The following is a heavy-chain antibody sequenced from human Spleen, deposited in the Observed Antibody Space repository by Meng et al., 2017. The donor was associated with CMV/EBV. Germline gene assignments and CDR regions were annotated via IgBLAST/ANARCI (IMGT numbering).Heavy chain of an antibody. V-gene: IGHV3-23*01. D-gene: IGHD3-22*01. CDR2: LAGDDFET. CDR1: GFTFSSYA. J-gene: IGHJ4*02. Sequence: GESLKISCAASGFTFSSYAMSWVRQAPGKGLEWVSGLAGDDFETHYADSVKGRFTISRDNSKSTLYLHLNSLRPEDTAMYYCARGLIARYDSRGYYYFLYWGQGTLVTVSS. CDR3: ARGLIARYDSRGYYYFLY.